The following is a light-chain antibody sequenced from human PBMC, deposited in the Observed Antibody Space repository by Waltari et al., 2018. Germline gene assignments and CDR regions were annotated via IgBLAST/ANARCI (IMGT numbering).Light chain of an antibody. J-gene: IGKJ4*01. CDR1: QNSDNN. V-gene: IGKV3-15*01. CDR2: GAS. Sequence: EVVMTQSPAALSVSPGERVTLSCKASQNSDNNLAWYQQKPGQSPRLLIYGASTRVTGVPARFSGSGSGTEFTLTISSLQSEDCAVFYCQQYNRWHPLTFGGGTKVEIK. CDR3: QQYNRWHPLT.